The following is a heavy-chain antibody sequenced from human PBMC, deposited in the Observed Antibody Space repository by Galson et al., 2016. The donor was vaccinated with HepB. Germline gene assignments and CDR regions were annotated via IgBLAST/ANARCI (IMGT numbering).Heavy chain of an antibody. CDR2: VDTSGT. CDR1: GDSISSDRYH. V-gene: IGHV4-61*02. CDR3: ATYYVGNGGRGY. J-gene: IGHJ4*02. D-gene: IGHD3-16*01. Sequence: LPCTVSGDSISSDRYHWSWIRQPAGKGLEWIGRVDTSGTNYNPSLKSRVTISLDTSKNQFSLEMSSVTAADTAVYFCATYYVGNGGRGYWGQGSLVTVSS.